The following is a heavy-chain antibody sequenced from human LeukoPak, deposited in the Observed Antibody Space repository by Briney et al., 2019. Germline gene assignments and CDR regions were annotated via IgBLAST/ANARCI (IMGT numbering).Heavy chain of an antibody. Sequence: GASVNVSCKASGYPFTGYYILWVRQAPGQGLECVGWINPHSGVTTYAQNFQGRVTMTRDTSISTAYLELSGLKSDDTAVYYCARNYGSGDFDLWGQGTLVTVSS. J-gene: IGHJ4*02. CDR1: GYPFTGYY. V-gene: IGHV1-2*02. D-gene: IGHD3-10*01. CDR2: INPHSGVT. CDR3: ARNYGSGDFDL.